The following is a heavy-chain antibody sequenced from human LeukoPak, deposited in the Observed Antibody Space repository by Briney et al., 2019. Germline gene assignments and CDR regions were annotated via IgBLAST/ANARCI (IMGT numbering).Heavy chain of an antibody. CDR1: GFTFSSYS. D-gene: IGHD3-22*01. CDR2: ISSSSSTI. V-gene: IGHV3-48*04. Sequence: GGSLRLSCAASGFTFSSYSMNWVRQAPGKGLEWVSYISSSSSTIYYADSVKGRFTISRDNAKNSLYLQMNSLRAEDTAVYYCARGSYDSSGYYFPEYFQHWGQGTLVTVSS. CDR3: ARGSYDSSGYYFPEYFQH. J-gene: IGHJ1*01.